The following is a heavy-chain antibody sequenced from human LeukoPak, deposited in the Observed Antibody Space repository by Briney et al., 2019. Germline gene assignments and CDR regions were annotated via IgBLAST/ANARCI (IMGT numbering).Heavy chain of an antibody. CDR2: IKQDGTEK. CDR1: GFSFSSYW. J-gene: IGHJ1*01. V-gene: IGHV3-7*05. CDR3: ASTPGCSGGSCYSFAEYFQH. Sequence: GGSLRLSCAASGFSFSSYWMSWVRQAPGKGLEWVANIKQDGTEKYYVDSVKGRFTISRDNAKNSLYLQMNSLRAEDTAVYYSASTPGCSGGSCYSFAEYFQHWGQGTLVTVSS. D-gene: IGHD2-15*01.